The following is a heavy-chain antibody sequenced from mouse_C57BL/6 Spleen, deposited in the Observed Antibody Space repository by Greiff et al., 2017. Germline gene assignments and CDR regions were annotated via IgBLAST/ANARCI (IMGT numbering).Heavy chain of an antibody. D-gene: IGHD2-3*01. CDR3: ANDGYSACFAY. Sequence: QVQLQQPGPELVKPGASVKISCKASGYSFTSYYIHWVKQRPGQGLEWIGWIYPGSGNTKYNEKFKGKATLTADTSSSTAYMQLSSLTSEDSAVYSCANDGYSACFAYWGQGTLVTVSA. V-gene: IGHV1-66*01. J-gene: IGHJ3*01. CDR1: GYSFTSYY. CDR2: IYPGSGNT.